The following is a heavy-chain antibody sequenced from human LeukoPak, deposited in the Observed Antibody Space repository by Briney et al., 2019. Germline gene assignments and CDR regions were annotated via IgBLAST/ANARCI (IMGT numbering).Heavy chain of an antibody. CDR2: INPSGGST. CDR1: GYTFTSYY. V-gene: IGHV1-46*01. D-gene: IGHD2-15*01. Sequence: ASVQVSCKASGYTFTSYYMHWVRQATGQGLEWMGIINPSGGSTSYEQKFQGRVTMTRDTSTSTVYMELSSLRSEDTAVYYCARGPAAGPNDYWGQGTLVTVSS. J-gene: IGHJ4*02. CDR3: ARGPAAGPNDY.